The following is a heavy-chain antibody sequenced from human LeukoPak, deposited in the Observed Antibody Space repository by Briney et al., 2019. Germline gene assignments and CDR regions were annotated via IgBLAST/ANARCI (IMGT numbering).Heavy chain of an antibody. CDR1: GYTFTNYL. J-gene: IGHJ4*02. CDR2: MNPNNGDS. CDR3: ARTTSFTASGYDY. D-gene: IGHD6-25*01. Sequence: GASVTVSCKASGYTFTNYLINWVRQATGQGLEWMGWMNPNNGDSGYAQKFQGRVTITRDTSISTSYMELRSLRSDDTAVYFCARTTSFTASGYDYWGQGTLVTVSS. V-gene: IGHV1-8*03.